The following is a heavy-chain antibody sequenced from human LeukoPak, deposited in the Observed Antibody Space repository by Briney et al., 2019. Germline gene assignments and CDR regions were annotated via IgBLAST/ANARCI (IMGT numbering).Heavy chain of an antibody. V-gene: IGHV3-74*01. CDR2: INSDGRST. D-gene: IGHD1-26*01. CDR3: AKDQAFGNSGTYSFDY. CDR1: GFTFSSYW. Sequence: PGGSLRLSCAASGFTFSSYWMNWVRQAPGKGLVWVSRINSDGRSTNYADSVKGRFTVSRDNSKNTLYLQMNRLRAEDTAVYYCAKDQAFGNSGTYSFDYWGQGTLVTVPS. J-gene: IGHJ4*02.